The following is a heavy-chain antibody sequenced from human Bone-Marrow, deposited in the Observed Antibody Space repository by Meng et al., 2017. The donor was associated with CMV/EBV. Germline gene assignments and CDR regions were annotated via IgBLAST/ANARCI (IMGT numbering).Heavy chain of an antibody. CDR3: ARDGIAAANYYYGMDV. D-gene: IGHD6-13*01. CDR1: GYTFTSYG. CDR2: ISAYNGNT. Sequence: ASVKVSCKASGYTFTSYGISWVRQAPGQGLEWMGWISAYNGNTNYAQKLQGRVTMTRDTSTSTVYMELSSLRSEDTAVYYCARDGIAAANYYYGMDVWGQGTTVTVSS. V-gene: IGHV1-18*01. J-gene: IGHJ6*02.